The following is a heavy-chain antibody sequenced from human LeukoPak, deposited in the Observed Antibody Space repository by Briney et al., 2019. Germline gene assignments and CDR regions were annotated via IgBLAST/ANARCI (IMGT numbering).Heavy chain of an antibody. Sequence: SETLSLTCAVYGGSFSGYYWSWIRQPPGKGLEWIGEISHSGGTNYNPSLKSRVTISVETSKNQFSLKLSSVTAADTAVYYCARVRAQRITMVRGVFLDYWGQGTLVTVSS. CDR2: ISHSGGT. J-gene: IGHJ4*02. CDR3: ARVRAQRITMVRGVFLDY. V-gene: IGHV4-34*01. D-gene: IGHD3-10*01. CDR1: GGSFSGYY.